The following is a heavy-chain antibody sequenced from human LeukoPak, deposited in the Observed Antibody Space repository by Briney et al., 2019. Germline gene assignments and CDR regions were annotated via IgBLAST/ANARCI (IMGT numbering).Heavy chain of an antibody. J-gene: IGHJ4*02. CDR2: MNPNSGNT. Sequence: GASVKVSCKASGYTFTSYDINWVRQATGQGLEWMGWMNPNSGNTGYAQKFQGRVTITRNTSISTAYMELSSLRSEDTAVYYCARGTQMERRGRFDYWAREPWSPSPQ. CDR1: GYTFTSYD. V-gene: IGHV1-8*01. CDR3: ARGTQMERRGRFDY. D-gene: IGHD1-1*01.